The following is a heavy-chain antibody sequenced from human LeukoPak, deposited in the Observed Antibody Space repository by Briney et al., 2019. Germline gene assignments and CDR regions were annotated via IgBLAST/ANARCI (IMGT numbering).Heavy chain of an antibody. V-gene: IGHV1-2*02. CDR2: INPNSGGT. CDR1: GGTFSSYA. D-gene: IGHD6-13*01. Sequence: GSSVKVSCKASGGTFSSYAISWVRQAPGQGLEWMGWINPNSGGTNYAQKFQGRVTMTRDTFISTAYMELSRLRSDGTAVYYCARDFSSSWYFWFDPWGQGTLVTVSS. J-gene: IGHJ5*02. CDR3: ARDFSSSWYFWFDP.